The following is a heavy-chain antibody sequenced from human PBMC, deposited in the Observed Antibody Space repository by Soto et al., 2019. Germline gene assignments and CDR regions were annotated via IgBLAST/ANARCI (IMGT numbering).Heavy chain of an antibody. CDR3: ARMNVTLDF. CDR1: GGSINTHNVF. D-gene: IGHD2-21*02. J-gene: IGHJ4*01. Sequence: QLQLQESGPGLVGPSETLSLSCTVSGGSINTHNVFWAWIRQAPGKGLEWIATVHYSGNAYYNPSLTTRATISRDTSKNRVSLELTSVTAADTAVYYCARMNVTLDFWGHGTLVTVSS. CDR2: VHYSGNA. V-gene: IGHV4-39*01.